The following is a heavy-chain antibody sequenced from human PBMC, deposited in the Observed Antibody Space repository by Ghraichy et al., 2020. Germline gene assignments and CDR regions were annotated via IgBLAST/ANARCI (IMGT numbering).Heavy chain of an antibody. CDR2: INHSGST. CDR3: ARSRLYYYGSGSYYNPRQLGAFDI. J-gene: IGHJ3*02. D-gene: IGHD3-10*01. V-gene: IGHV4-34*01. CDR1: GGSFSGYY. Sequence: SETLSLTCAVYGGSFSGYYWSWIRQPPGKGLEWIGEINHSGSTNYNPSLKSRVTISVDTSKNQFSLKLRSVTAADTAVYYCARSRLYYYGSGSYYNPRQLGAFDIWGQGTMVTVSS.